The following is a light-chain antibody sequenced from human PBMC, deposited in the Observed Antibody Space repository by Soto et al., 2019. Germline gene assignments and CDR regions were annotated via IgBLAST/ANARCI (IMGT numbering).Light chain of an antibody. CDR2: GAS. CDR1: QNINNY. CDR3: QQRYTNSYT. Sequence: DIQMTQSPSSLSASVGDRVTITCRASQNINNYLNWYQQKPGKAHKLLIYGASSLQSGVPSRLSGSGSGTHFTLIISSLQPEDFATYYCQQRYTNSYTFGQGTKLEIK. V-gene: IGKV1-39*01. J-gene: IGKJ2*01.